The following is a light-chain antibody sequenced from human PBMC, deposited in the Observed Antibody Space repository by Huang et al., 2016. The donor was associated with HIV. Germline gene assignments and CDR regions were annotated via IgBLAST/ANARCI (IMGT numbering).Light chain of an antibody. V-gene: IGKV3-20*01. CDR1: RTVRSDY. Sequence: EIVLMQSPGTVSVSPGERATLSCRASRTVRSDYLAWYQQKPGQAPRLLIYGVANRATGIPDRVSGSGSGTDFTLTISRLEPEDFAVYYCQHYAYSPFPMYTFGQGTKLDIK. J-gene: IGKJ2*01. CDR2: GVA. CDR3: QHYAYSPFPMYT.